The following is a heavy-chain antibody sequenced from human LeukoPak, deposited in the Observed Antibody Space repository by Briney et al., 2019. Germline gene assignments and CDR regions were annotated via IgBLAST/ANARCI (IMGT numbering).Heavy chain of an antibody. J-gene: IGHJ4*02. Sequence: GGSLRLSCAASGFTFSSYSMNWVRQAPGKGLEWVSSVSSSSSYIYYADSVKGRFTISRDNAKNSLYLQMNSLRAEDTAVYYCARAKDYGDYFDYWGQGTLVTVSS. V-gene: IGHV3-21*01. CDR2: VSSSSSYI. CDR3: ARAKDYGDYFDY. CDR1: GFTFSSYS. D-gene: IGHD4-17*01.